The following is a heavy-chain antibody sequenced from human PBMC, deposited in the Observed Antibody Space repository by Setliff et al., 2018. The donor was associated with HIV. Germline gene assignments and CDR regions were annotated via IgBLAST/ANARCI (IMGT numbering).Heavy chain of an antibody. CDR2: IDPSSGST. Sequence: ASVKVSCKASGYTFTSYYMHWVRQAPGQGLEWMGIIDPSSGSTTYAQKFQGRVTMTRDTSTSTAYMELRSLRSDDTAVYYCARGTYFDYWGQGTLVTVSS. J-gene: IGHJ4*02. CDR3: ARGTYFDY. V-gene: IGHV1-46*01. CDR1: GYTFTSYY.